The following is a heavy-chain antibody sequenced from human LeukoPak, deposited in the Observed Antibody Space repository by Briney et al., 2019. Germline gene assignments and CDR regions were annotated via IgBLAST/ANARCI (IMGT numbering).Heavy chain of an antibody. CDR1: GGTFSSYA. J-gene: IGHJ6*02. D-gene: IGHD3-10*01. CDR2: IIPIFGTA. CDR3: ATFVGSAYGMDV. Sequence: ASVKVSCKASGGTFSSYAISWVRQAPGQGLEWMGGIIPIFGTANYAQKFQGRVTITADESTSTAYMELSSLRSEDTAVYYCATFVGSAYGMDVWGQGTTVTVSS. V-gene: IGHV1-69*13.